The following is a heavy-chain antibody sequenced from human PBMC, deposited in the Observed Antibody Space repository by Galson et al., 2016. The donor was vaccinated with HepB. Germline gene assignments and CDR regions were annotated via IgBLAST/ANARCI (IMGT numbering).Heavy chain of an antibody. Sequence: SVKVSCKASGGNFNNYAIGWVRQAPGQGLEWMGGTIPIFTTANYAEKFQGRVSITADETTSTSYLELGSLRSDDTAVYYCAHAGGYTYGYRGGSYFDSWGRGTLVSVSS. J-gene: IGHJ4*02. V-gene: IGHV1-69*13. CDR3: AHAGGYTYGYRGGSYFDS. CDR2: TIPIFTTA. CDR1: GGNFNNYA. D-gene: IGHD5-18*01.